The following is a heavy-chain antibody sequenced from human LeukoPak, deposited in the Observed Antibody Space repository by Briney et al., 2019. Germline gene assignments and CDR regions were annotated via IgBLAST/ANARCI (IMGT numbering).Heavy chain of an antibody. CDR3: ARGNYGSGSYYNGDAFDI. CDR1: GFTFSSYA. D-gene: IGHD3-10*01. Sequence: GGSLRLSCAASGFTFSSYAMHWVRQAPGKGLEWVAVISYDGSNKYYADSVKGRFTISRDNSKNTLYLQMNSLRAEDTAVYYCARGNYGSGSYYNGDAFDIWGQGTMVTVSS. J-gene: IGHJ3*02. CDR2: ISYDGSNK. V-gene: IGHV3-30-3*01.